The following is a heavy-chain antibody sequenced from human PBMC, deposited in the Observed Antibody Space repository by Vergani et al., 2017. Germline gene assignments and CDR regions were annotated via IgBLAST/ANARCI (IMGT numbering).Heavy chain of an antibody. CDR2: ISPDGFST. D-gene: IGHD5-18*01. V-gene: IGHV1-46*01. Sequence: QVQLVQSGAEVGKPGASVKISCKASGYTFTAYYIHWVRQAPEQGLEWVGVISPDGFSTFYAQKFQGRVTITADESTSTAYMELSSLRSEDTAVYYCARDYIGVDIQLWHVFDYWGQGTLVTVSS. CDR3: ARDYIGVDIQLWHVFDY. J-gene: IGHJ4*02. CDR1: GYTFTAYY.